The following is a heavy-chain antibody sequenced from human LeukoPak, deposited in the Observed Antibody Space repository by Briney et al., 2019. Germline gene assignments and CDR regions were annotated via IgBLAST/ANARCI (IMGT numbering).Heavy chain of an antibody. CDR1: GLTFSSYA. Sequence: GASLRLSCAASGLTFSSYAMSWVRQAPGQGLEWVSTISNVGGRTYYANSVKGRFTISRDNSKSTLYLQMNTLRAEDTAVYYCAKGTYYYDSGSYLECFGEDWGQGTLVTVSS. J-gene: IGHJ1*01. D-gene: IGHD3-10*01. V-gene: IGHV3-23*01. CDR3: AKGTYYYDSGSYLECFGED. CDR2: ISNVGGRT.